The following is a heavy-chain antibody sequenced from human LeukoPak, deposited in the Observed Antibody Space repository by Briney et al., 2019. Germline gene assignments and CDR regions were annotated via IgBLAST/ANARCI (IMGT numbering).Heavy chain of an antibody. Sequence: GRSLRLSCAASGFTFSSYGMRWVRQAPGKGLEWVAVIYYDGSNKYYADSVRGRFTISRANSKNTLLLQMSGLRAEDTAVYYCARDTFYSSGVYGLDVWGQGTPVTVSS. CDR3: ARDTFYSSGVYGLDV. J-gene: IGHJ6*02. D-gene: IGHD3-22*01. CDR1: GFTFSSYG. V-gene: IGHV3-33*01. CDR2: IYYDGSNK.